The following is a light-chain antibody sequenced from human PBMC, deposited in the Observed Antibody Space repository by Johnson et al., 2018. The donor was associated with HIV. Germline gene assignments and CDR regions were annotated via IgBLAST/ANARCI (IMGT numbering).Light chain of an antibody. J-gene: IGLJ1*01. CDR1: SSNIGKNS. CDR3: GTWDSSLSAGV. V-gene: IGLV1-51*02. CDR2: ESN. Sequence: QSVLTQPPSVSAAPGQKVTIPCSGSSSNIGKNSVSWYQQLPGTAPKLLIYESNKRPSGIPDRFSGSKSGTSATLGITGLQTGDEADYYCGTWDSSLSAGVFGTGTKVTVL.